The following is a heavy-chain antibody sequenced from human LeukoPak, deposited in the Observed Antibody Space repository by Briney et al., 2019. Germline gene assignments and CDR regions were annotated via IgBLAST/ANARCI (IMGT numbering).Heavy chain of an antibody. CDR1: GFTFSSYA. D-gene: IGHD5-24*01. V-gene: IGHV3-23*01. Sequence: PGGSLRLSCAASGFTFSSYAMSWVRQAPGKGLEWVSAISGSGGSTYYADSVKGRFTISRDISKNTLHLQMNTLRAEDTAVYYCAKAGSMATPTPYYFDYWGQGTLVTASS. J-gene: IGHJ4*02. CDR3: AKAGSMATPTPYYFDY. CDR2: ISGSGGST.